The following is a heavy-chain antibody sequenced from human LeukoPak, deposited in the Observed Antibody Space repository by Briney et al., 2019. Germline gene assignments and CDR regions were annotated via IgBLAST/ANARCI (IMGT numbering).Heavy chain of an antibody. CDR2: INPNSGGT. Sequence: ASVKVSCKASGYTFTSYGISWVRQAPGQGLEWMGWINPNSGGTNYAQKFQGRVTMTRDTSISTAYMELSRLRSDDTAVYYCARDPYSSGWGFFDPWGQGTLVTVSS. J-gene: IGHJ5*02. V-gene: IGHV1-2*02. D-gene: IGHD6-19*01. CDR1: GYTFTSYG. CDR3: ARDPYSSGWGFFDP.